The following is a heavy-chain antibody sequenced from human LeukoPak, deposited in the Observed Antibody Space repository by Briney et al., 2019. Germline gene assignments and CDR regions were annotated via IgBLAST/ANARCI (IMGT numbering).Heavy chain of an antibody. V-gene: IGHV1-2*02. CDR1: GYTFTGYY. CDR2: INPNSGGT. D-gene: IGHD6-19*01. Sequence: WASVKVSCKASGYTFTGYYMHWVRQAPGQGLEWMGWINPNSGGTNYAQKFQGRVTMTRDTSISTAYMELSRLRSDDTAEYYCARDKRWGGIAVAGTSWFDPWGQGTLVTVSS. J-gene: IGHJ5*02. CDR3: ARDKRWGGIAVAGTSWFDP.